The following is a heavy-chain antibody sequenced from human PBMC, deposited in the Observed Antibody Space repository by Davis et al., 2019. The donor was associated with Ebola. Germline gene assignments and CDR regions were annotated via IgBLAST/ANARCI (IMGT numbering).Heavy chain of an antibody. V-gene: IGHV4-59*08. Sequence: SETLSLTCTVSGGSINYFWSWIRQPPGKGLEWIGYIYYSGSTNYNPSLKSRVTISVDTSKNQFSLKLSSVTAADTAVYYCASPDYWGQGTLVTVSS. J-gene: IGHJ4*02. CDR3: ASPDY. CDR2: IYYSGST. CDR1: GGSINYF.